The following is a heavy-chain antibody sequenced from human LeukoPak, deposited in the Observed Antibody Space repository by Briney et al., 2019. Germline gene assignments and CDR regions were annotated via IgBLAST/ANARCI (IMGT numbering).Heavy chain of an antibody. V-gene: IGHV4-4*07. CDR2: IHTSGST. Sequence: SETLSLTCTVSGASISSYYWTWIRQPAGKGPEWIGRIHTSGSTNYNPSLKSRVNMSVDTSKNQFSLKLNFVTAADTAVYYCARVTDPRYNWFDPWGQGTLSPSPQ. D-gene: IGHD2-21*02. CDR3: ARVTDPRYNWFDP. J-gene: IGHJ5*02. CDR1: GASISSYY.